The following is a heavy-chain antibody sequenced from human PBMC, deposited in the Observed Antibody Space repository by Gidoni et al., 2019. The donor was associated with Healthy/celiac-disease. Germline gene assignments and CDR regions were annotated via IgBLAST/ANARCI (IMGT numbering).Heavy chain of an antibody. CDR2: ISSSSSDI. J-gene: IGHJ3*02. CDR3: VRDGYNYDAFDI. CDR1: GFTFSSYS. D-gene: IGHD1-1*01. Sequence: FQLVESGGGMVKRGASLRLSCSDSGFTFSSYSMNWVRQAPGKGLEWVSSISSSSSDIYYVDSVKGRFTISRDNAKNSLYLQMSSLRAEDTAVYYCVRDGYNYDAFDIWGQGTMVTVSS. V-gene: IGHV3-21*01.